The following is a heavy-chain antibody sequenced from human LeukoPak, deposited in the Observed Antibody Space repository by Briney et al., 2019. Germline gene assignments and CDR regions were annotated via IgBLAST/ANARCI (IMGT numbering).Heavy chain of an antibody. V-gene: IGHV3-7*01. Sequence: GGSLRLSCAASTFTFNNYWMTWVRQAPGKGLEWVANIKQDGSEKFYVDSVKGRFTISRDNAKNSLYLQMNSLRAEDTAVYYCAREGSYHHPLDYWGQGTLVTVSS. CDR1: TFTFNNYW. CDR2: IKQDGSEK. J-gene: IGHJ4*02. CDR3: AREGSYHHPLDY.